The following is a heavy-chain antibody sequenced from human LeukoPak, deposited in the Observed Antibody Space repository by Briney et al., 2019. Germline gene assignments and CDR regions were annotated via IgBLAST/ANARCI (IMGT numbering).Heavy chain of an antibody. Sequence: SETLSLTCAVYGGSFSGYYWSWIRQPPGKGLEWIGEINHSGSTNHNPSLKSRVTISVDTSKNQFSLKLSSVTAADTAVYYCARGGGSDIVVVPAANNWFDPWGQGTLVTVSS. D-gene: IGHD2-2*01. CDR2: INHSGST. CDR1: GGSFSGYY. CDR3: ARGGGSDIVVVPAANNWFDP. V-gene: IGHV4-34*01. J-gene: IGHJ5*02.